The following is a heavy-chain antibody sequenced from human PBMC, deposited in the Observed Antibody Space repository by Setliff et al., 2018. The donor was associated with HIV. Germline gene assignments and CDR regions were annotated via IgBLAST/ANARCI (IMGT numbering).Heavy chain of an antibody. CDR3: ARDTWGINDCGDKDRSDY. CDR2: SYYSGST. V-gene: IGHV4-39*07. Sequence: SETLSLTCTVSGGSISSRNYYWGWIRQPPGKGLGWIGSSYYSGSTYYNPSLKSRFTISVDTSTNQFSLKLSSVTAADTAVYYCARDTWGINDCGDKDRSDYWGQGALVTVSS. D-gene: IGHD4-17*01. CDR1: GGSISSRNYY. J-gene: IGHJ4*02.